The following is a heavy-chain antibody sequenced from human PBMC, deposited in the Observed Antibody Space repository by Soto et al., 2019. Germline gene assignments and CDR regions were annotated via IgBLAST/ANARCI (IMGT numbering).Heavy chain of an antibody. CDR1: GFTFSSCV. J-gene: IGHJ4*02. D-gene: IGHD6-13*01. Sequence: EVHLLESGGGLVHPGESLRLSCGASGFTFSSCVMTWVRQAPGKGLEWVSCITGSGTGAYYAVSVKGRFTISRDNSKNMVYLQMINLRAEDTGVYYCAKGLINGRWYAEDWGQGTLVTVSS. V-gene: IGHV3-23*01. CDR3: AKGLINGRWYAED. CDR2: ITGSGTGA.